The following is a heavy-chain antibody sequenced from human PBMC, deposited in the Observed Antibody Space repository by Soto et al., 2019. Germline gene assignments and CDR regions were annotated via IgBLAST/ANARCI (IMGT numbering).Heavy chain of an antibody. J-gene: IGHJ6*02. CDR1: RGSIISSNF. D-gene: IGHD3-10*01. Sequence: PSETLSLTCAVSRGSIISSNFWSWVRQSPGRGLEWIGEIYYSGSTNYNPSLKSRVTISVDTSKNQFSLKLSSVTAADTAVYYCARGKTVTMVRGVSDVWGQGTTVTVSS. CDR3: ARGKTVTMVRGVSDV. V-gene: IGHV4-4*02. CDR2: IYYSGST.